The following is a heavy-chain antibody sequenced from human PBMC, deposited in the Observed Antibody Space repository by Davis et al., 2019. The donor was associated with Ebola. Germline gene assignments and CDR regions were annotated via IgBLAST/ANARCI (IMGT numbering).Heavy chain of an antibody. CDR1: GYTFTNYD. D-gene: IGHD2-8*01. CDR2: LNPNSGNT. J-gene: IGHJ4*02. Sequence: SVPVSRKPSGYTFTNYDINWVRQATGQGLEWMGWLNPNSGNTDSTHKFQGRLTMTKNISIGTAYMELSTLTSEDTAVYYCARRVYSRSGFDSWGQGTLVTVSS. CDR3: ARRVYSRSGFDS. V-gene: IGHV1-8*01.